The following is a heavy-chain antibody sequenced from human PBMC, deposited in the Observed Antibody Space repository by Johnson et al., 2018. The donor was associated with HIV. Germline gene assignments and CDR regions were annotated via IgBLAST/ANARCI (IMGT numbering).Heavy chain of an antibody. Sequence: QMLLVESGGGLVKPGGSLRLSCAVSGFTFSDFYMSWIRQAPGKGLEWVSYISSSGGTIYYADSVKGRFTISRDNAKNSLYLQMNRLRADDTAVYCCAGGRGWVTLNAFDRGGQGTLVTVSS. V-gene: IGHV3-11*04. D-gene: IGHD4-23*01. CDR1: GFTFSDFY. CDR2: ISSSGGTI. J-gene: IGHJ3*02. CDR3: AGGRGWVTLNAFDR.